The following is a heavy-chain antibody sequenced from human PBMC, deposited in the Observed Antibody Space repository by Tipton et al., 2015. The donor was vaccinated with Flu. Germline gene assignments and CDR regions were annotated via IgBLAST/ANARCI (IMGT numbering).Heavy chain of an antibody. CDR1: GFTFSLYD. CDR2: IGSAGDT. V-gene: IGHV3-13*01. J-gene: IGHJ6*02. CDR3: VRGPLPGGHWYNGMDV. Sequence: SLRLSCAASGFTFSLYDIHWVRQVTGKSLEWASAIGSAGDTHYSDSVKGRFTVTRHNVKNSLYLQMSGLRVGDTAEYCCVRGPLPGGHWYNGMDVWGQGTTVTVSS. D-gene: IGHD1-14*01.